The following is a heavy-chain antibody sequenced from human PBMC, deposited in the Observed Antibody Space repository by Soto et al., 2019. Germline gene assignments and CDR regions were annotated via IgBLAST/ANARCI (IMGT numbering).Heavy chain of an antibody. CDR1: GGSFSGYY. J-gene: IGHJ4*02. V-gene: IGHV4-34*01. CDR2: INHSGST. Sequence: SETLSLTCAVYGGSFSGYYWSWIRQPPGKGLEWIGEINHSGSTYYNPSLKSRVTISVDTSKNQFSLKLSSVTAADTAVYYCASGDLEWLLYRFDYWGQGTLVTVSS. CDR3: ASGDLEWLLYRFDY. D-gene: IGHD3-3*01.